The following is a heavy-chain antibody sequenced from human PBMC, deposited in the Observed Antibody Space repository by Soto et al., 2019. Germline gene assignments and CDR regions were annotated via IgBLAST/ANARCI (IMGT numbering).Heavy chain of an antibody. V-gene: IGHV3-48*03. CDR1: GFTFSSYA. CDR3: VRDGYGDPYYYYGMDV. Sequence: EVQLLESGGGLVQPGGSLRLSCTASGFTFSSYAMSWVRQAPGKGLEWISYISTGGDTTYYADSVKGRFTISRDNARNSLYVQMNSLRAEDTAVYYCVRDGYGDPYYYYGMDVWGQGTTVTVSS. CDR2: ISTGGDTT. D-gene: IGHD4-17*01. J-gene: IGHJ6*02.